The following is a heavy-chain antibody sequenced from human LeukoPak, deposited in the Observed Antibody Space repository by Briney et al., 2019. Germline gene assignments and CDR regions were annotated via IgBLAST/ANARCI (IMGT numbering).Heavy chain of an antibody. V-gene: IGHV4-34*01. Sequence: PSETLSLTCAVYGGSFSGYYWSWIRQPPGKGLEWIGYIYHSGSTYYNPSLKSRVTISVDRSKNQFSLKLSSVTAADTAVYYCARGREATVAGTNWGQGTLVTVSS. J-gene: IGHJ4*02. D-gene: IGHD6-19*01. CDR1: GGSFSGYY. CDR2: IYHSGST. CDR3: ARGREATVAGTN.